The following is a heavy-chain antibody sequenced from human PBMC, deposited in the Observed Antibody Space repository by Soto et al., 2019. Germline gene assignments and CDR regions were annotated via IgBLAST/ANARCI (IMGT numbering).Heavy chain of an antibody. D-gene: IGHD1-20*01. CDR2: IHPGDSDT. CDR1: GYNFANYW. J-gene: IGHJ4*02. V-gene: IGHV5-51*01. Sequence: VESLKISCQGSGYNFANYWIAWVRQMPGEGLEWMGIIHPGDSDTRYSQPFQGQVTISADKSISTAYLQWTSLKASDTAMYYCVSPLDNGNPFDYWGQGTLVTVSS. CDR3: VSPLDNGNPFDY.